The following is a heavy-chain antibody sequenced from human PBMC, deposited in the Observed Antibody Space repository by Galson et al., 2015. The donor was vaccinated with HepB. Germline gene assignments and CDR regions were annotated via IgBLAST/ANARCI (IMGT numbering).Heavy chain of an antibody. J-gene: IGHJ4*02. D-gene: IGHD2-2*02. Sequence: SVKVSCKASGYTFSRYGMHWVRQAPGQGLEWMGWINAGNGNTRYSQKFQGRVTISRDTSASTAYMEVSSLRSEDTAVYYCARGCSSTSCYNDYWGQGTLVTVTS. CDR1: GYTFSRYG. CDR3: ARGCSSTSCYNDY. CDR2: INAGNGNT. V-gene: IGHV1-3*01.